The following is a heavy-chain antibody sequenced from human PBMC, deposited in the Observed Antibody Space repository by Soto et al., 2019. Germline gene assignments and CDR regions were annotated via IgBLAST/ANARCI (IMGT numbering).Heavy chain of an antibody. D-gene: IGHD3-3*01. CDR3: ARDRYDFWSGLDY. CDR2: IIPIFGTA. V-gene: IGHV1-69*13. Sequence: SVKVSCKASGGTFSSYANSWVLQAPGQGLEWMGGIIPIFGTANYAQKFQGRVTITADESTSTAYMELRSLRSDDTAVYYCARDRYDFWSGLDYWGQGTLVTVSS. CDR1: GGTFSSYA. J-gene: IGHJ4*02.